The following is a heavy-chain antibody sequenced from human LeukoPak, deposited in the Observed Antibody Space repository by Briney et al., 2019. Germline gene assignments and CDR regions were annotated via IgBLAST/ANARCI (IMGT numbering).Heavy chain of an antibody. CDR1: GFTFSSYW. CDR3: ARVFRSGSYYLVYFDY. Sequence: GGSLRLSCAASGFTFSSYWMSWVRQAPGKGLEWVANIKQDGSEKYYVDSVKGRFTISRDNAKNSLYLQMSSLRAEDTAVYYCARVFRSGSYYLVYFDYWGQGTLVTVSS. CDR2: IKQDGSEK. V-gene: IGHV3-7*01. D-gene: IGHD1-26*01. J-gene: IGHJ4*02.